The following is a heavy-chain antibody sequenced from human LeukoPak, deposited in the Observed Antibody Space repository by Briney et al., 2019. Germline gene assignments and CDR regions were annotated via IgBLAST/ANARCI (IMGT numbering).Heavy chain of an antibody. D-gene: IGHD5-18*01. Sequence: SETLSLTCTVSGGSISSYYWSWIRQPPGKGLEWIGYIYYSGSTNYNPSLKSRVTTSVDTSKNQFSLKLSSVTAADTAVYYCATSYSYGSFDYWGQGTLVTVSS. CDR3: ATSYSYGSFDY. CDR2: IYYSGST. J-gene: IGHJ4*02. CDR1: GGSISSYY. V-gene: IGHV4-59*01.